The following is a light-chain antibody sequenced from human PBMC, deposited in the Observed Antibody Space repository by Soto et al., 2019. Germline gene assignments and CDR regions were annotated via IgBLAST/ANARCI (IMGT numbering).Light chain of an antibody. Sequence: DIQMTQSPSTLSACVGERVTISCRASQSISVYLAWYQQKPGEAAKLLIYDASRLETGVPSRFSGSGSGTEFTLTISSLQRDDFATYYCLHYNSYLYSFGQGTKLEIK. V-gene: IGKV1-5*01. J-gene: IGKJ2*03. CDR2: DAS. CDR3: LHYNSYLYS. CDR1: QSISVY.